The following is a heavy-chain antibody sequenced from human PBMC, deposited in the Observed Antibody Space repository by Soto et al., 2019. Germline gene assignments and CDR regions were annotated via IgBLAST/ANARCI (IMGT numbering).Heavy chain of an antibody. CDR1: GFTFSSYW. D-gene: IGHD2-2*01. CDR2: IKQDGSEK. Sequence: GGSLRLSCAASGFTFSSYWMSWVRQAPGKGLEWVANIKQDGSEKNYVNSVKGRFTISRDKSMNSLYLQMNSLRAEDTAVYYCARSFREVVPAAQGYWGQGTLVTVSS. J-gene: IGHJ4*02. CDR3: ARSFREVVPAAQGY. V-gene: IGHV3-7*01.